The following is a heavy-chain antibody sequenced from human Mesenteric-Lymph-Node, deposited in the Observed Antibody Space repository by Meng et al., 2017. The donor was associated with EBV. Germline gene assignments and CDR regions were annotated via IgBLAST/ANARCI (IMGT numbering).Heavy chain of an antibody. V-gene: IGHV4-39*01. CDR1: GGSISSSSAY. D-gene: IGHD6-19*01. Sequence: QLQPQESGPGLVKPSETLPLTCTVSGGSISSSSAYWGWVRQPPGKGLEWLGYVYYRGSTYYNPSLKSRVTISLDTSKNQFSLRLTSETAADTAVYYCARNVGSGSSTEFDFWGQGTLVTVSS. CDR3: ARNVGSGSSTEFDF. CDR2: VYYRGST. J-gene: IGHJ4*02.